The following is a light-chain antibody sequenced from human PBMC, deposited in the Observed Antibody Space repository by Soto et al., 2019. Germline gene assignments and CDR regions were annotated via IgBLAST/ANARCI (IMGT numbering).Light chain of an antibody. J-gene: IGKJ1*01. CDR2: LGS. CDR3: MQALQNPT. Sequence: DIVMTQSPLSLPVTPGEPASISCRSSQSLLHSNGYNYLDWYLQKPGQSPQLLIYLGSNRSSGVPDRLSGSVACTDFTLKISRVEAEDLGVYYCMQALQNPTLVQGTKVDIK. CDR1: QSLLHSNGYNY. V-gene: IGKV2-28*01.